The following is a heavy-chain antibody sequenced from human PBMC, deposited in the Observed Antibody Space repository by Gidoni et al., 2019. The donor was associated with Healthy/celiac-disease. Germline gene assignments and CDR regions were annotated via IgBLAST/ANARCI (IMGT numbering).Heavy chain of an antibody. D-gene: IGHD6-13*01. V-gene: IGHV3-23*01. CDR3: AKDPLDSRSWYLYYFDS. CDR1: GVTLSSYA. Sequence: EVQLLESGGGLVQPGGSLRLSWAASGVTLSSYAMSWVRQAPGKGLEWVSAISGSGGSTYYADSVKGRFTISRDNSKNTLYLQMNSLRAEDTAVYYCAKDPLDSRSWYLYYFDSWGQGTLVTVSS. CDR2: ISGSGGST. J-gene: IGHJ4*02.